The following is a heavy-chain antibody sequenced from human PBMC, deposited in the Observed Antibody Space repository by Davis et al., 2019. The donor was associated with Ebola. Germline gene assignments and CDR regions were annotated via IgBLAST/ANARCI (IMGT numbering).Heavy chain of an antibody. D-gene: IGHD5-24*01. CDR2: IFPGDSDT. V-gene: IGHV5-51*01. CDR1: GYSFTSYW. CDR3: ARGTDGYNPGGYFDS. Sequence: KVSCKGSGYSFTSYWISWVRQMPGKGLECMGIIFPGDSDTRYSPSFQGQVTISADKSITTAYLQWSSLKASDTAMYYCARGTDGYNPGGYFDSWGQGTLVTVSS. J-gene: IGHJ4*02.